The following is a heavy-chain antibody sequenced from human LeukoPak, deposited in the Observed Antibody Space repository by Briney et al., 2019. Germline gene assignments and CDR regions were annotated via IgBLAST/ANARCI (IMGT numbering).Heavy chain of an antibody. Sequence: GGSLRLSCAASGFIFSSYAMHWVRQAPGKGLERVAIISFDGSNKYYADSVKGRFTISRDNSKNTLYLQMNSLRAEDTAVYYCATGAVAGGYWGQGTLVTVSS. CDR1: GFIFSSYA. V-gene: IGHV3-30-3*01. CDR2: ISFDGSNK. CDR3: ATGAVAGGY. J-gene: IGHJ4*02. D-gene: IGHD6-19*01.